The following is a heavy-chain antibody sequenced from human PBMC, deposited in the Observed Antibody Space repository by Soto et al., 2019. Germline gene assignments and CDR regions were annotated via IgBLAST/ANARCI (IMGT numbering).Heavy chain of an antibody. CDR3: AKDPYTTRYQLLYCFDY. CDR1: GFTFSSYA. V-gene: IGHV3-23*01. D-gene: IGHD2-2*01. J-gene: IGHJ4*02. Sequence: GGSLRLSCAASGFTFSSYAMSWVRQAPGKGLEWVSAISGSGGSTYYADSVKGRFTISSDNSKNTLYLQMNSLRAEDTAVYHCAKDPYTTRYQLLYCFDYWGQGTLVTVSS. CDR2: ISGSGGST.